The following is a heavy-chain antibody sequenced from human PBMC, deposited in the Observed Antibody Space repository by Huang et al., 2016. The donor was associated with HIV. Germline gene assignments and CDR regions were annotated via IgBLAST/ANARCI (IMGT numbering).Heavy chain of an antibody. CDR1: GYTFDSYG. V-gene: IGHV1-18*04. Sequence: HVQLVQSGADVKKPGASVKVSCKASGYTFDSYGITWVRQGHGQGGAWRGGIGTHSRKTNHAQTLQGKVTTTTDTTTSTAYMELRILTSDDTSVYYCARDATGYGTGWSTEFDYWGQGTLVTVSS. CDR2: IGTHSRKT. J-gene: IGHJ4*02. D-gene: IGHD6-19*01. CDR3: ARDATGYGTGWSTEFDY.